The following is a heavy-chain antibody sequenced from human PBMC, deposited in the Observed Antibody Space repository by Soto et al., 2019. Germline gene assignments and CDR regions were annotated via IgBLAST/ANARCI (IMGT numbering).Heavy chain of an antibody. J-gene: IGHJ6*03. CDR1: GYTLTELS. V-gene: IGHV1-24*01. Sequence: PSVKVSCKVSGYTLTELSMHWVRQAPGKGLEWMGGFDPEDGETIYAQKFQGRVTMTEDTSTDTAYMELSSLRSEDTAVYYCATGGWIAAAGTSYYYYYMDVWGKGTTVTVSS. D-gene: IGHD6-13*01. CDR3: ATGGWIAAAGTSYYYYYMDV. CDR2: FDPEDGET.